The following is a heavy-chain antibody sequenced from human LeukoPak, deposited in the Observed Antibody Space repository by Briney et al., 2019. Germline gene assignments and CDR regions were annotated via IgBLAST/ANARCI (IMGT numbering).Heavy chain of an antibody. V-gene: IGHV3-23*01. J-gene: IGHJ6*02. CDR1: GFTFSNYA. D-gene: IGHD6-19*01. CDR3: ARDSSTSNYYFGMDV. Sequence: GGSLRLSCAASGFTFSNYAINWVRQAPGTGLAWVSRIRGGGDSTYYADSVKGRFTISRDNSKSTLYLQMNSLRADDTAVYYCARDSSTSNYYFGMDVWGQGTTVTVSS. CDR2: IRGGGDST.